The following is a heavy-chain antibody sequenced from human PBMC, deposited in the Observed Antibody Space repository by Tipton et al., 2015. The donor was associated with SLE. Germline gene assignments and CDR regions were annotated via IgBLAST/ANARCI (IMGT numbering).Heavy chain of an antibody. CDR2: VYYSGNT. V-gene: IGHV4-39*07. D-gene: IGHD7-27*01. CDR1: GGSISSSSNY. CDR3: ARETSWVDY. Sequence: TLSLTCTVSGGSISSSSNYWGWIRQPPGKGLEWIGSVYYSGNTHCNPSLKSRVTISVDTSKNQFSLKLTSLTAADTAVYYCARETSWVDYWGQGTLVTVSS. J-gene: IGHJ4*02.